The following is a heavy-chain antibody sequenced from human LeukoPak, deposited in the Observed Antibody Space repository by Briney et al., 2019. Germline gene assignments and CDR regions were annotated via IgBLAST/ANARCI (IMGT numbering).Heavy chain of an antibody. Sequence: PGRSLRLSCAASGFTFSSYAMHWVRQAPGKGLEWVAVISYDGSNKYYADSVKGRFTISRDNSKNTLYLQMNSLRAEDTAVYYCAKDLDSWEFGYGHYYFDYWGQGTLVTVSS. CDR1: GFTFSSYA. V-gene: IGHV3-30-3*01. D-gene: IGHD3-10*01. J-gene: IGHJ4*02. CDR3: AKDLDSWEFGYGHYYFDY. CDR2: ISYDGSNK.